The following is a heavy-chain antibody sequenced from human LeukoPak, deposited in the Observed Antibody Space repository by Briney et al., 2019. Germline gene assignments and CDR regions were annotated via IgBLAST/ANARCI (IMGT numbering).Heavy chain of an antibody. Sequence: RASVKVSCKASGYTFTGYYMHWVRQAPGLGLEWMGWINPNSGGTNYAQKFQGWITMTRDTSISTAYMELSRLRSDDTAVYYCARADIIVVAAATPVGSAFEYWGQGALITVS. CDR1: GYTFTGYY. V-gene: IGHV1-2*04. CDR2: INPNSGGT. CDR3: ARADIIVVAAATPVGSAFEY. D-gene: IGHD2-15*01. J-gene: IGHJ4*02.